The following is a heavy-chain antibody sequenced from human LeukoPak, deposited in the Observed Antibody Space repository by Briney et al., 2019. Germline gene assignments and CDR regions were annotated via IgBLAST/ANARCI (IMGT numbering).Heavy chain of an antibody. V-gene: IGHV3-23*01. CDR2: ISGSGGST. Sequence: PGGSLRLSCAASGFTISSYAMNWVRQAPGKGLQWVSTISGSGGSTYYADSVKGRFTISRDNSKNTPYLQMNSLRAEDTAVYYCAKGAEAGTLYFDYWGQETLVTVSS. D-gene: IGHD6-19*01. CDR3: AKGAEAGTLYFDY. J-gene: IGHJ4*02. CDR1: GFTISSYA.